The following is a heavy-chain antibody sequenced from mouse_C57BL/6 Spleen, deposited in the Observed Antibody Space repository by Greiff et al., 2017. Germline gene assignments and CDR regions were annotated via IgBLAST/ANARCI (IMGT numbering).Heavy chain of an antibody. CDR3: AMGTGTYYFDY. CDR1: GFTFSDYG. Sequence: EVKVVESGGGLVKPGGSLKLSCAASGFTFSDYGMHWVRQAPEKGLEWVAYISSGSSTIYYADTVKGRFTISRDNAKNTLFLQMTSLRSEDTAMYYCAMGTGTYYFDYWGQGTTLTVSS. D-gene: IGHD4-1*01. CDR2: ISSGSSTI. V-gene: IGHV5-17*01. J-gene: IGHJ2*01.